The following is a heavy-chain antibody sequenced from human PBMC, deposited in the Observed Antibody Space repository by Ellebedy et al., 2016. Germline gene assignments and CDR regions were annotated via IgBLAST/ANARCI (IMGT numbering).Heavy chain of an antibody. V-gene: IGHV3-21*01. J-gene: IGHJ6*02. Sequence: GESLKISCAASGFSFSNFAMSWVRQVPGKGLEWVSSISRTGSYIYYADSVKGRFTISRDNARNSLSLQMNSLRTEDTAVYYCASRAMAVAGTDPPIDYYYGMDVWGQGTMVTVSS. CDR1: GFSFSNFA. CDR2: ISRTGSYI. CDR3: ASRAMAVAGTDPPIDYYYGMDV. D-gene: IGHD6-19*01.